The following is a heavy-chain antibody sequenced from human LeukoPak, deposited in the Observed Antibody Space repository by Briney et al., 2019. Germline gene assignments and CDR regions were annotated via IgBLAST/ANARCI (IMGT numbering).Heavy chain of an antibody. D-gene: IGHD6-19*01. Sequence: PGGSLRLSCAASGFTFSSYSMNWVRQAPGKGLEWVSSISSSSSYIYYADSVKGRFTISRDNAKNSLYLQMNSLRAEDTAVYYCARDQTMESSGWTSYYYYMDVWGKGTTVTVSS. J-gene: IGHJ6*03. CDR3: ARDQTMESSGWTSYYYYMDV. V-gene: IGHV3-21*01. CDR2: ISSSSSYI. CDR1: GFTFSSYS.